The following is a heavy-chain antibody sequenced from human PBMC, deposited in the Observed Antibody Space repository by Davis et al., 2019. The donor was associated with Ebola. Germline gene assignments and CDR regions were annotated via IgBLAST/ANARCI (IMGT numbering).Heavy chain of an antibody. CDR1: GFTFSSNY. CDR2: IYSGGST. CDR3: AKSLPGGGFCANGVCYTGVGY. Sequence: GESLKISCAASGFTFSSNYMSWVRQAPGKGLEWVSVIYSGGSTYYADSVKGRFTISRDNSKNTLYLQMNSLRAEDTSVYYCAKSLPGGGFCANGVCYTGVGYWGQGTLVTVSS. D-gene: IGHD2-8*01. J-gene: IGHJ4*02. V-gene: IGHV3-66*02.